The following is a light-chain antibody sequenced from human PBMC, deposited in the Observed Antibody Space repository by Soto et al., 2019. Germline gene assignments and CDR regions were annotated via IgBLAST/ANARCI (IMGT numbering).Light chain of an antibody. Sequence: QSALTQPRSVSGSPGQSVTISCTATSSDVGDYDFVSWYQQHPAKAPKLIVYDVTKRPSGVPDRFSGSKSGNTASLTISGLQAEDEADYYCCSYAGSYTLYVFGTGTKHRP. CDR3: CSYAGSYTLYV. J-gene: IGLJ1*01. CDR2: DVT. V-gene: IGLV2-11*01. CDR1: SSDVGDYDF.